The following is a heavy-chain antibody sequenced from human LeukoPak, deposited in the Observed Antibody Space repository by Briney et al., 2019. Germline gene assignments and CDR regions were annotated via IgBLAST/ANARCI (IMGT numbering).Heavy chain of an antibody. J-gene: IGHJ6*02. Sequence: PSETLSLTCTVSGGSTSSYYWSWIRQPPGKGLEWIGYIYYSGSTNYNPSLKSRVTISVDTSKNQFSLKLSSVTAADTAVYYCARQVSTHYYYYYGMDVWGQGTTVTVSS. D-gene: IGHD5/OR15-5a*01. V-gene: IGHV4-59*08. CDR2: IYYSGST. CDR1: GGSTSSYY. CDR3: ARQVSTHYYYYYGMDV.